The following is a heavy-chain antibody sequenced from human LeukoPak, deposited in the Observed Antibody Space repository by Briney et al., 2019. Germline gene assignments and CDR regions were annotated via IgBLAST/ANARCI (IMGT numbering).Heavy chain of an antibody. Sequence: PSETLSLTCTVSGGSISTYYWTWIRQPPGKGLEWIGYIYTSGSTNYNPSLKSRITISVDTSKNQFSLELSSVTAADTAVYYCARQGPGSYLGYWGQGTLVTVSS. CDR2: IYTSGST. CDR1: GGSISTYY. CDR3: ARQGPGSYLGY. V-gene: IGHV4-4*09. D-gene: IGHD1-26*01. J-gene: IGHJ4*02.